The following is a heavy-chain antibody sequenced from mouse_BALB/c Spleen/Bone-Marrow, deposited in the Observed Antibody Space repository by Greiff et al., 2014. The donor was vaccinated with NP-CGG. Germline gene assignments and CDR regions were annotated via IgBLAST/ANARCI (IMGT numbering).Heavy chain of an antibody. J-gene: IGHJ2*01. D-gene: IGHD1-3*01. CDR2: IYPGDGDT. CDR3: ARGGGLTRYYFDY. Sequence: VQLQQSGAELVRPGSSVKISCKASGYAFSSYWMNWVKQRPGQGLEWIGQIYPGDGDTNYNGNFKDKATLTTDKSSTTAYMQLSSLTSEDSAVYFCARGGGLTRYYFDYRGQGTTLTVSS. V-gene: IGHV1-80*01. CDR1: GYAFSSYW.